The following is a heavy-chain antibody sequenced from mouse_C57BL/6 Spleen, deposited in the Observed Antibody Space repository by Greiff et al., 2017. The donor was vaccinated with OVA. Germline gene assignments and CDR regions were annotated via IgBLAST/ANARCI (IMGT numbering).Heavy chain of an antibody. Sequence: VQLQQPGPELVKPGASVKLSCKASGYTFTSYWMHWVKQRPGQGLEWIGNINPSNGGTNYNEKFKSKATLTVDKSSSTAYMQLSSLTSEDSAVYYCARPTVGPRYAMDYWGQGTSVTVSS. J-gene: IGHJ4*01. CDR1: GYTFTSYW. D-gene: IGHD1-1*01. V-gene: IGHV1-53*01. CDR3: ARPTVGPRYAMDY. CDR2: INPSNGGT.